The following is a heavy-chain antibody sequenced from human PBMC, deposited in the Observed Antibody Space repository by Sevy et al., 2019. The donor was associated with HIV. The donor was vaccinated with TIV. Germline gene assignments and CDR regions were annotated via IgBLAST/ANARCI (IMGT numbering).Heavy chain of an antibody. D-gene: IGHD1-26*01. Sequence: GESLKISCAASEFTFSSYWMSWVRQAPGKGLEWVANIKQDGSEKYHVDSVKGRFTISRDNAKNSLYLQMNSLRAEDTAVYYCARSGGSYDYGMDVWGQGTTVTVSS. V-gene: IGHV3-7*01. J-gene: IGHJ6*02. CDR3: ARSGGSYDYGMDV. CDR1: EFTFSSYW. CDR2: IKQDGSEK.